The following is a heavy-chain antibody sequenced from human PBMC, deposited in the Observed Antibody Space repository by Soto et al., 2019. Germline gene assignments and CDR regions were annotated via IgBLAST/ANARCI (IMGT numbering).Heavy chain of an antibody. CDR3: ARTPLL. D-gene: IGHD1-26*01. J-gene: IGHJ4*02. CDR2: IYYSGSTYYN. V-gene: IGHV4-31*03. Sequence: QVQLQESGPGLVKPSQTLSITCTVSGGSISSGGYYWRWIRQHPGKGQEWIGYIYYSGSTYYNYYNPSLKSRVTISVDTSKNQFSLKLSSVTAADTAVYYCARTPLLWGQGTLVTVSS. CDR1: GGSISSGGYY.